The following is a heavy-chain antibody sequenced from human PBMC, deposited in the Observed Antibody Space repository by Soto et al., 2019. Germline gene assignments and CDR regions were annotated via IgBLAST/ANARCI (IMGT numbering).Heavy chain of an antibody. J-gene: IGHJ4*02. CDR3: ARESGSGWYFFDY. D-gene: IGHD6-19*01. CDR2: VYHSGST. CDR1: DYSITIGYY. Sequence: SETLSLTCAVSDYSITIGYYWGWIRQPPGKGLEWIGNVYHSGSTYYNPSLKSRVTISVDTSKNRFSLKLSSVTAADTAVYYCARESGSGWYFFDYWGQGTLVTVSS. V-gene: IGHV4-38-2*02.